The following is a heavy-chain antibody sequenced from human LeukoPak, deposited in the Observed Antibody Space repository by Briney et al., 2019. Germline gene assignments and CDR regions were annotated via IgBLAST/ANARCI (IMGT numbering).Heavy chain of an antibody. Sequence: EASVKVSCKVSGYTLTELSMHWVRQAPGKGREWMGRFDPEDGETIYAQKFQGRVTMTADTSTDTVYMELSSLRSEDTAVYYCATEGKMVRGVYTDYWGQGTLVTVSS. V-gene: IGHV1-24*01. CDR3: ATEGKMVRGVYTDY. J-gene: IGHJ4*02. CDR2: FDPEDGET. CDR1: GYTLTELS. D-gene: IGHD3-10*01.